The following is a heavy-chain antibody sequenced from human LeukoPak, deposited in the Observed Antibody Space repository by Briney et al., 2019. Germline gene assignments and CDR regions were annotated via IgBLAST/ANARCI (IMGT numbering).Heavy chain of an antibody. V-gene: IGHV3-64*01. J-gene: IGHJ3*02. Sequence: GGSLRLSCAASGFTFSSYAMHWVRQAPGKGLEYVSAISSNGGSTYYANSVKGRFTISRDNSKNTLYLQMGSLRAEDMAVYYCASGARVGATKVWSDAFDIWGQGTMVTVSS. CDR3: ASGARVGATKVWSDAFDI. CDR1: GFTFSSYA. CDR2: ISSNGGST. D-gene: IGHD1-26*01.